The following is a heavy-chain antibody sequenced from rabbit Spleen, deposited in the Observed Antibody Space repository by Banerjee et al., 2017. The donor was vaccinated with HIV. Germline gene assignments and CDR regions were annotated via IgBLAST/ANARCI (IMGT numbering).Heavy chain of an antibody. CDR3: ARDRPGSDNFDL. V-gene: IGHV1S45*01. D-gene: IGHD3-1*01. CDR2: IYTGHSGFT. CDR1: AFSFTSTYY. Sequence: QEQLVESGGGLVQPEGSLTLTCTASAFSFTSTYYMCWVRQAPGKGLEWIGCIYTGHSGFTYYATWAKGRFTISKTSSTTVTLQMTSLTAADTATYFCARDRPGSDNFDLWGQGTLVTVS. J-gene: IGHJ4*01.